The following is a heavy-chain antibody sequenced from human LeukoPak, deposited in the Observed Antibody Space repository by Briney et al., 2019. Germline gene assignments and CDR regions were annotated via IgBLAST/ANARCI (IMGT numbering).Heavy chain of an antibody. Sequence: GGSLRLSCVASGFTFSDYAMNWVRQAPGKGLEWVSTFKTKYNQVYYAESVRGRFTISTDNSKNTLYLQMDSLRAEDTAVYYCARELLTTVSTTWDYFDYWGQGTLVTVSS. V-gene: IGHV3-23*05. CDR1: GFTFSDYA. J-gene: IGHJ4*02. CDR3: ARELLTTVSTTWDYFDY. D-gene: IGHD4-11*01. CDR2: FKTKYNQV.